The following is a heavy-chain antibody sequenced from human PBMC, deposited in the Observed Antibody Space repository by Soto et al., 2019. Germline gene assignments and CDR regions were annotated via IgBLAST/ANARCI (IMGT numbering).Heavy chain of an antibody. CDR3: ARMYYYDSSGYYRKDAFDI. CDR1: GYTFTSHY. D-gene: IGHD3-22*01. CDR2: INPSGGST. Sequence: ASVKVSCKASGYTFTSHYMHWVRQAPGQGLEWMGIINPSGGSTSYAQKFQGRVTMTRDTSTSTVYMELSSLRSEDTAVYYCARMYYYDSSGYYRKDAFDIWGQGTMVTVSS. V-gene: IGHV1-46*01. J-gene: IGHJ3*02.